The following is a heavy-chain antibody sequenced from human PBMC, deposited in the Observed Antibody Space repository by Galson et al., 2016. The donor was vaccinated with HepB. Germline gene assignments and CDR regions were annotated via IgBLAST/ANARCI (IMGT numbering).Heavy chain of an antibody. V-gene: IGHV4-4*02. CDR3: ACATYCGGDCYSLDY. CDR1: GGSISSSNW. J-gene: IGHJ4*02. CDR2: IYHSGST. Sequence: SETLSLTCGVSGGSISSSNWWTWVRQPPGKGLEWIGEIYHSGSTHYNPSLKSRVTISVDKSKNQFSLNLSSVTAADTAVYFWACATYCGGDCYSLDYWGLGTLVAVSS. D-gene: IGHD2-21*02.